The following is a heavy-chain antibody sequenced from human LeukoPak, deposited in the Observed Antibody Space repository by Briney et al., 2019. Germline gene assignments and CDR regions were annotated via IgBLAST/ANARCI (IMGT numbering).Heavy chain of an antibody. Sequence: GGSLRLSCAASGFTFSNYAMSWVRQAPGKGLEWVSAISGSGGSTYYADSVKGRFTISRDNSKNTLCLQMNSLRAEDTAVYYCAKDSSVGASPSSPGVDYFDYWGQGTLVTVSS. D-gene: IGHD1-26*01. CDR2: ISGSGGST. CDR1: GFTFSNYA. CDR3: AKDSSVGASPSSPGVDYFDY. V-gene: IGHV3-23*01. J-gene: IGHJ4*02.